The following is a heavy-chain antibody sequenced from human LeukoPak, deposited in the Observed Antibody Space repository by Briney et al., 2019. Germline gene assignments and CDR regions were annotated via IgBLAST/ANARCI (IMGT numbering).Heavy chain of an antibody. Sequence: SETLSLTCTVSGGSISIYYWSWIRQPAGKGLEWIGRIYTSGNTHYNPSLKSRVTMSVDTSKNQFSLKLSSVTAADTAVYFCARLRSTYWYFDLWGRGTLVTVSS. V-gene: IGHV4-4*07. D-gene: IGHD1-26*01. CDR2: IYTSGNT. CDR1: GGSISIYY. CDR3: ARLRSTYWYFDL. J-gene: IGHJ2*01.